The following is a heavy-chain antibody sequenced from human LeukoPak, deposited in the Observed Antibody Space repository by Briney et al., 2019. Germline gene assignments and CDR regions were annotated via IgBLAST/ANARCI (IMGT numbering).Heavy chain of an antibody. Sequence: PSETLSLTCTVSGYSISSGYYWGWIRQPPGKGLEWIGEINHSGSTIYNPSLKSRVTISVDTSKNQFSLKLSSVTAADTAVYYCARRVGATGEDYFDYWGQGTLVTVSS. D-gene: IGHD1-26*01. CDR1: GYSISSGYY. J-gene: IGHJ4*02. CDR3: ARRVGATGEDYFDY. CDR2: INHSGST. V-gene: IGHV4-38-2*02.